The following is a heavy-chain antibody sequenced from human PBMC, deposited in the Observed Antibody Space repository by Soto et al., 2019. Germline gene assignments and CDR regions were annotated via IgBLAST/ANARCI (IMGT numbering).Heavy chain of an antibody. V-gene: IGHV3-23*01. CDR1: GFTFSSYA. J-gene: IGHJ4*02. CDR3: AKDPVLLWFGEFLCHPSGQFDY. CDR2: ISGSGGST. D-gene: IGHD3-10*01. Sequence: EVQLLESGGGLVQPGGSLRLSCAASGFTFSSYAMSWVRQAPGKGLEWVSAISGSGGSTYYADSVKGRFTISRDNSKNTLYLQMNSLGAEDTAVYYFAKDPVLLWFGEFLCHPSGQFDYWGQGTLVTVSS.